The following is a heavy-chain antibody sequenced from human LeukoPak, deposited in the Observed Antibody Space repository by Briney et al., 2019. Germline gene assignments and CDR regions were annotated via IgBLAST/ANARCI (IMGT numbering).Heavy chain of an antibody. V-gene: IGHV4-39*01. J-gene: IGHJ4*02. CDR2: IYYSGST. CDR3: AGYCSGGSCYGRFDY. Sequence: SETLSLTCTVSGGSISSSSYYWGWIRQPPGKGLEWIGSIYYSGSTYYNPSLKSRVTISVDTPKNQFSLKLSSVTAADTAVYYCAGYCSGGSCYGRFDYWGQGTLVTVSS. D-gene: IGHD2-15*01. CDR1: GGSISSSSYY.